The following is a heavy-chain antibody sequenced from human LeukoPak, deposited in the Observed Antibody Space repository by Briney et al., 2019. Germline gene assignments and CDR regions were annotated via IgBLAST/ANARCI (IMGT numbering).Heavy chain of an antibody. CDR2: IKRKSDGGTT. CDR3: TTELDVRPNHY. Sequence: GGSLRLSCAASGLTFSNAWMSWVRQVPGKGLEWVGRIKRKSDGGTTDYAAPVKGRFTIPRDDSKNTLYLQMNSLKSEDTAVYYCTTELDVRPNHYWGQGTLVTVSS. J-gene: IGHJ4*02. CDR1: GLTFSNAW. D-gene: IGHD1-14*01. V-gene: IGHV3-15*01.